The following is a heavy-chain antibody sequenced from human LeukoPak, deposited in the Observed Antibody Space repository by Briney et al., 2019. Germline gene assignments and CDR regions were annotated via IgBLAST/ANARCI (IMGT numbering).Heavy chain of an antibody. CDR2: FSGSGGST. Sequence: GGSLRLSCAASGFPFSSYAMSWVRQAPGKGLEWVSAFSGSGGSTYYADSVKGRFTISRDNSKNTLYLQMNSLRAEDTAVYYCARRAGAYSHPYDYWGQGTLVTVSS. J-gene: IGHJ4*02. CDR1: GFPFSSYA. D-gene: IGHD4/OR15-4a*01. V-gene: IGHV3-23*01. CDR3: ARRAGAYSHPYDY.